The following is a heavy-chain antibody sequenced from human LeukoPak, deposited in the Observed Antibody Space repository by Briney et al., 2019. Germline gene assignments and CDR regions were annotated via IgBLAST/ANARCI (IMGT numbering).Heavy chain of an antibody. Sequence: GGSLRLSCAASGFTVSSNYMSWVRQAPGKGLEWVSIIYSGGTTYYADSVKGRFTISRDNAKNSLYLQLSSLRVEDMGVYYCARDGETDAPWALDLWGQGTVVSVSS. CDR2: IYSGGTT. V-gene: IGHV3-66*01. CDR3: ARDGETDAPWALDL. D-gene: IGHD3-10*01. CDR1: GFTVSSNY. J-gene: IGHJ3*01.